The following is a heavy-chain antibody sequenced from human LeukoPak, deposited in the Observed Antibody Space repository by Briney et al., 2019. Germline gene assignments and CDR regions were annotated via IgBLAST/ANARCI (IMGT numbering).Heavy chain of an antibody. CDR3: ARGSGYSYGNDAFDI. D-gene: IGHD5-18*01. CDR1: GGSISSGGYY. CDR2: IYHSGST. V-gene: IGHV4-30-2*01. J-gene: IGHJ3*02. Sequence: PSETLSLTCTVSGGSISSGGYYWSWIRQPPGKGLEWIGYIYHSGSTYYNPSLKSRVTISVDRSKNQFSLKLSSVTAADTAVYYCARGSGYSYGNDAFDIWGQGTMVTVSS.